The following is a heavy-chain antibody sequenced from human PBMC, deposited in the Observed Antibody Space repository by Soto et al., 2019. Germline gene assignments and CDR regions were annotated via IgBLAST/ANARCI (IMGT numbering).Heavy chain of an antibody. V-gene: IGHV3-74*01. Sequence: EVQLVESGGGLVQPGESMRLSCAASGFTFSNYWMHWVRQAPGKGLVWVSRIDSDGSRITYADFVKGRFTISRDNAKNTVSLHMNSLTAEDTAVYYCVSTSRVVAVATREDFWGQGTLVTFSS. J-gene: IGHJ4*02. CDR1: GFTFSNYW. CDR2: IDSDGSRI. CDR3: VSTSRVVAVATREDF. D-gene: IGHD2-15*01.